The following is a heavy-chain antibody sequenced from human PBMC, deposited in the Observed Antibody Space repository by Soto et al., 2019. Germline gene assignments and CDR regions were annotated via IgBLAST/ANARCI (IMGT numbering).Heavy chain of an antibody. CDR2: INHSGST. CDR3: ARERYYGSGSYSQGFFID. D-gene: IGHD3-10*01. V-gene: IGHV4-34*01. J-gene: IGHJ4*02. Sequence: SETLSLTCAVYGGSFSGYYWSWIRQPPGKGLEWIGEINHSGSTNYNPSLKSRVTISVDTSKNQFSLKLSSVTAADTAVYYCARERYYGSGSYSQGFFIDWGQGTLVTVSS. CDR1: GGSFSGYY.